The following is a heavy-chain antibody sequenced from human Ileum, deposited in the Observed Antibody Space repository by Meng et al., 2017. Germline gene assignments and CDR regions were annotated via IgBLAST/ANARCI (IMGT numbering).Heavy chain of an antibody. J-gene: IGHJ1*01. V-gene: IGHV3-15*01. Sequence: GESLKISCAASGFAVLSFTISWMGWVRQAPGKGLEWIGRITSKIAGGTADYAAPVKGRFIMSRDDSRFMLYLQMNSLKTEDTAVYYCVALGSYSGYIFVGYWGQGTLVTVSS. CDR3: VALGSYSGYIFVGY. CDR1: GFAVLSFTISW. D-gene: IGHD3-22*01. CDR2: ITSKIAGGTA.